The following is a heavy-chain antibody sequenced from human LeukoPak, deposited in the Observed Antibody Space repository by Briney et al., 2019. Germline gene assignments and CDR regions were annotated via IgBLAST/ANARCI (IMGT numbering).Heavy chain of an antibody. Sequence: SGGSLRLSCAASGFTFSSYAMSWIRQAPGKGLEWLSAISPTTGTTFYADSVKGRFTISRDNSKNTLYLQMNILRAEDMAVYYCATKTSNGGRYFDYWGQGSLVTVSS. J-gene: IGHJ4*02. CDR2: ISPTTGTT. V-gene: IGHV3-23*01. D-gene: IGHD4-23*01. CDR3: ATKTSNGGRYFDY. CDR1: GFTFSSYA.